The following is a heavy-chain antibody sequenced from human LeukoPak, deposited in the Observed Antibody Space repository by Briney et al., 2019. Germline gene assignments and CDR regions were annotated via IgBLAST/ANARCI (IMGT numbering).Heavy chain of an antibody. CDR2: INPNSGGT. CDR1: GYTFTGYY. CDR3: AGERGRYSSGWYGPRDNDAFDI. Sequence: ASVKVSCKASGYTFTGYYMHWVRQAPAQGLEWMGWINPNSGGTNYAQKFQGRVTMTTDTSTSTAYMELRSLRSDDTAVYYCAGERGRYSSGWYGPRDNDAFDIWGQGTMVTVSS. J-gene: IGHJ3*02. D-gene: IGHD6-13*01. V-gene: IGHV1-2*02.